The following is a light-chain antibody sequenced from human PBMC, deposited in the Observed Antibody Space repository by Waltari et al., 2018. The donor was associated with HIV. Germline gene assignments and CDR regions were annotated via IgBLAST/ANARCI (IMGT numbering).Light chain of an antibody. V-gene: IGLV2-8*01. CDR3: SSSVGSNNYV. CDR1: SSDVGGSQF. Sequence: QSALTQPPSASGSPGQSVTISCTGTSSDVGGSQFVSWYQQHPGKAPKAMIYEVTKRPSGVPDRFSGSRSGNTASLTVSGRQAEDEADYYCSSSVGSNNYVFGTGTKVTVL. J-gene: IGLJ1*01. CDR2: EVT.